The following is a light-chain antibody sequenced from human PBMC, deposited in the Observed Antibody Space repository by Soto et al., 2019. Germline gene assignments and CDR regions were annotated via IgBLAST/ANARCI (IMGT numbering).Light chain of an antibody. J-gene: IGKJ4*01. Sequence: EIVMTQSPATLSVSPGERATLSCRASQSVSASLAWYQQKPGQAPRLLIYGVSTRAPGLPGRFSGSGSGTEFTLTISSLQSEDLAVYYCQQYNNWPLTFGGGTKVDI. CDR3: QQYNNWPLT. CDR1: QSVSAS. V-gene: IGKV3-15*01. CDR2: GVS.